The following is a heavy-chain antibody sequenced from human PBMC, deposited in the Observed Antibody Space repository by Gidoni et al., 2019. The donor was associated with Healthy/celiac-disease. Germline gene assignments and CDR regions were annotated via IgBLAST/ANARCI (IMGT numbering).Heavy chain of an antibody. D-gene: IGHD6-19*01. J-gene: IGHJ4*02. CDR1: GGSFSGYY. Sequence: QVQLQQWGAGLLKHSETLSLTCAVYGGSFSGYYWSWIRQPPGKGLVWIGELNHSGSTNYNPSLKSRVTISVDTSKNQFSLKLSSVTAADTAVYYCARGGQWLEFFDYWGQGTLVTVSS. CDR3: ARGGQWLEFFDY. V-gene: IGHV4-34*01. CDR2: LNHSGST.